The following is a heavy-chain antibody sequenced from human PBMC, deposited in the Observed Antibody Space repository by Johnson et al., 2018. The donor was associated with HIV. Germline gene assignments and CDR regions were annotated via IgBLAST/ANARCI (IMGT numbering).Heavy chain of an antibody. J-gene: IGHJ3*02. CDR3: VKEGTTVTTFLVYHI. CDR2: ISNDGSNK. D-gene: IGHD4-11*01. CDR1: GFTFSSYT. V-gene: IGHV3-30*18. Sequence: QVQLVESWGGLVQPGRSLRLSCAASGFTFSSYTMHWVRQAPGKRLEWVTSISNDGSNKFYAESVKGRFTISRDNSRNTLDLQMNNLRPADTAVYYCVKEGTTVTTFLVYHIWGQGTMVTVSS.